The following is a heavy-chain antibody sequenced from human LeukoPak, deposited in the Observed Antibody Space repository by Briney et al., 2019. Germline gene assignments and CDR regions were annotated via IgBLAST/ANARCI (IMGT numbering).Heavy chain of an antibody. CDR2: ISASGGST. CDR1: GFTFSSSA. Sequence: GSLRLSCAASGFTFSSSAMSWVRQVPGKGLEWVSGISASGGSTSYADSVRGRFTISRDNSKNTLYLQMNSLRAEDTAVYYCARPSMLNYYYYGMDVWGQGTTVAVSS. CDR3: ARPSMLNYYYYGMDV. J-gene: IGHJ6*02. V-gene: IGHV3-23*01. D-gene: IGHD3-16*01.